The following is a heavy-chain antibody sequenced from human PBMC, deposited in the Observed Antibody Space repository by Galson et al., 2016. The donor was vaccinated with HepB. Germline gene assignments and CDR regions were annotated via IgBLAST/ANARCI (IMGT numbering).Heavy chain of an antibody. V-gene: IGHV2-26*01. Sequence: PALVKPTQTLTLTCTFSGFSLTTTGVGVGWIRQPPGKALEWLAHIFSNDEKSYSTSLKSRLTISKDTSKSQVVLTMTNMDPVDTATYYCARISVAIFENWFDPWGQGTLVTVSS. CDR1: GFSLTTTGVG. CDR2: IFSNDEK. CDR3: ARISVAIFENWFDP. J-gene: IGHJ5*02. D-gene: IGHD3-3*01.